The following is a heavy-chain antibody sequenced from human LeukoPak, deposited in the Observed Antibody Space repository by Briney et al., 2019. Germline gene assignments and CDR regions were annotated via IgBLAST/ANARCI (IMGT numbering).Heavy chain of an antibody. J-gene: IGHJ1*01. CDR2: IYYSGST. CDR3: ARDSGSSSWFGFQH. D-gene: IGHD6-13*01. V-gene: IGHV4-59*01. CDR1: GGSISSYY. Sequence: SETLSLTCTVSGGSISSYYWSWIRQPPGKGLEWIGYIYYSGSTNYNPSLKSRVTISVDTSKNQFSLKLSSVTAADTAVYYCARDSGSSSWFGFQHWGQGTLVTVSS.